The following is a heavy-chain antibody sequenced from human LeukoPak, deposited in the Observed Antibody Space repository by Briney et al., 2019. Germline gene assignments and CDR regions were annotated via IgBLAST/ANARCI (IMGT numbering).Heavy chain of an antibody. CDR1: GYTFTSYG. CDR2: ISAYNGNT. Sequence: ASVKVSCKASGYTFTSYGISWVRQAPGQGLEWMGWISAYNGNTNYAQKLQGRVTMTRGTSTTTVYMELSSLRSEDTAVYYCARDRAEDTAMGDYWGQGTLVTVSS. D-gene: IGHD5-18*01. CDR3: ARDRAEDTAMGDY. V-gene: IGHV1-18*01. J-gene: IGHJ4*02.